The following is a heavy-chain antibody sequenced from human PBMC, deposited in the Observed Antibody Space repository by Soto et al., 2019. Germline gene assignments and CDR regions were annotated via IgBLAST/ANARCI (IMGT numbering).Heavy chain of an antibody. J-gene: IGHJ5*02. CDR3: ARDDCSGGSCYSGVVWFDP. V-gene: IGHV1-18*01. CDR1: GYTFTSYG. D-gene: IGHD2-15*01. CDR2: ISAYNGNT. Sequence: ASVKVSCKASGYTFTSYGISWVRQAPGQGLEWMGWISAYNGNTNYAQKLQGRVTMTTDTSTSTAYMELRSLRSDDTAVYYCARDDCSGGSCYSGVVWFDPWGQGTLVTVSS.